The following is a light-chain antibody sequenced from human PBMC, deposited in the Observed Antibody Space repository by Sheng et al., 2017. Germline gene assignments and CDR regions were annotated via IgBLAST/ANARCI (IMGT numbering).Light chain of an antibody. J-gene: IGKJ2*01. V-gene: IGKV3-20*01. CDR1: QTVSNKY. Sequence: ETVLTQSPGTLSLSPGERATLSCTASQTVSNKYLAWYQQKPGQAPRLFIYGTSTRATGIPDRFSGSRSGTDFILTISRLEPEDSAVYYCQQYGSTPYTFGQGTNLEIK. CDR3: QQYGSTPYT. CDR2: GTS.